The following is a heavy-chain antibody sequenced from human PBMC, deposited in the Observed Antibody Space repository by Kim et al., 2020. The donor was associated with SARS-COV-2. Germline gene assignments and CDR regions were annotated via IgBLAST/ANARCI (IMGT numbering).Heavy chain of an antibody. CDR3: ARVDRTRTVTTMPLARGYYFDY. D-gene: IGHD4-4*01. CDR2: ISAYNGNT. Sequence: ASVKVSCKASGYTFTSYGISWVRQAPGQGLEWMGWISAYNGNTNYAQKLQGRVTMTTDTSTSTAYMELRSLRSDDTAVYYCARVDRTRTVTTMPLARGYYFDYWGQGTLVTVSS. CDR1: GYTFTSYG. J-gene: IGHJ4*02. V-gene: IGHV1-18*01.